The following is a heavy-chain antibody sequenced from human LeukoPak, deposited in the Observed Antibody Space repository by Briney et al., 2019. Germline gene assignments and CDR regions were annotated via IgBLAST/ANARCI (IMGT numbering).Heavy chain of an antibody. CDR2: IIPIFGTA. CDR1: GGTFSSYA. Sequence: SAKVSCKASGGTFSSYAISWVRQAPGQGLEWMGRIIPIFGTANYAQKFQGRVTITTDESTSTAYMELSSLRSEDTAVYYCARDGLLCSGGSCRAPNWFDPWGQGTLVTVPS. D-gene: IGHD2-15*01. CDR3: ARDGLLCSGGSCRAPNWFDP. J-gene: IGHJ5*02. V-gene: IGHV1-69*05.